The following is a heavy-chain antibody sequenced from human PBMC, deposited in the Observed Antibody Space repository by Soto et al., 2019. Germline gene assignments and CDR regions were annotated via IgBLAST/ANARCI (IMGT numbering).Heavy chain of an antibody. CDR2: ISRTGSTI. CDR3: AREISPPRYTVSNSAMDV. D-gene: IGHD3-16*02. CDR1: GFSFGDYY. J-gene: IGHJ6*02. Sequence: QEQLEESGRCLVKPGGSMRLSCAASGFSFGDYYMNWIRQAPGKGLEWIAFISRTGSTIHYAASVKGRFAISRDDAKMSLYLQMNTLRVNDPAIYYCAREISPPRYTVSNSAMDVWGPGTTVAVS. V-gene: IGHV3-11*01.